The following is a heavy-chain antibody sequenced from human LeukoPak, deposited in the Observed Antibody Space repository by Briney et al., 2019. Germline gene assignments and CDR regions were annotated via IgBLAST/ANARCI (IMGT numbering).Heavy chain of an antibody. CDR2: ISSNGGST. V-gene: IGHV3-64*01. J-gene: IGHJ4*02. D-gene: IGHD6-13*01. Sequence: GGSLRLSCAASGFTFSSYAMHWVRQAPGKGLEYVSAISSNGGSTYYANSVKGRFTISRDNSKNTLYLQMGSLRAEDMAVYYCARGWTGAAAGTRYWGQGTLVTVSS. CDR3: ARGWTGAAAGTRY. CDR1: GFTFSSYA.